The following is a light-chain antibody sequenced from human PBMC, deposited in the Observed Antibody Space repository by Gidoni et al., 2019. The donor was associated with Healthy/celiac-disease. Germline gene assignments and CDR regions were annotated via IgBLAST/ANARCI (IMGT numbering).Light chain of an antibody. J-gene: IGKJ1*01. CDR1: QSVSSN. CDR3: KQYNNWPPWT. Sequence: EIVMTQSPATLSVSPGERATLSCRASQSVSSNLAGYQQKPGQAPRLLIYGASTRATGIPARFSGSGSWTEFTLTISSLQSEDFAVYYCKQYNNWPPWTFGQGTKVEIK. CDR2: GAS. V-gene: IGKV3-15*01.